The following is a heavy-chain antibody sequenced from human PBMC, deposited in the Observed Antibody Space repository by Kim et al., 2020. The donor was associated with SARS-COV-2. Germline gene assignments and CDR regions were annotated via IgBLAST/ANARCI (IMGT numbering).Heavy chain of an antibody. Sequence: GGSLRLSCAASGFTVSSNYMSWVRQAPGKGLEWVSVIYSGGSTYYADSVKGRFTISGDNSKNTLYLQMNSLRAEDTAVYYCARYGSGSYKGYYGMDVWGQGTTVTVSS. CDR3: ARYGSGSYKGYYGMDV. CDR1: GFTVSSNY. V-gene: IGHV3-66*02. D-gene: IGHD3-10*01. CDR2: IYSGGST. J-gene: IGHJ6*02.